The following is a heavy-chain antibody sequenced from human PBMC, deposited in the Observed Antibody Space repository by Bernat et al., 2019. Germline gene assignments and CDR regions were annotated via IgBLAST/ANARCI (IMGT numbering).Heavy chain of an antibody. CDR1: GFIFSSYA. D-gene: IGHD2-2*01. CDR3: AKVKDIVVVPAAMALDY. V-gene: IGHV3-23*01. Sequence: EVQLLESGGGLVQPGGSLRLSCAASGFIFSSYAMSWVRQAPGKGLEWVSAISGSGGSTYYADSVKGRFTISRDNSKNTLYLQMNSLRAEDTAVYYCAKVKDIVVVPAAMALDYWGQGTLVTVSS. J-gene: IGHJ4*02. CDR2: ISGSGGST.